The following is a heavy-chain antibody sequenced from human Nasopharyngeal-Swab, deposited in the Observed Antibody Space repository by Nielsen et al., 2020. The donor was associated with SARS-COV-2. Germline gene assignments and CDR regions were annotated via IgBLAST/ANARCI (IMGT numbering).Heavy chain of an antibody. CDR2: ISDGGGST. D-gene: IGHD6-13*01. CDR3: AKVLAAAVAYYYGMDV. CDR1: GFTFSYYA. Sequence: GGSLKISCADTGFTFSYYAMNWVRQAPGKGLEWVSGISDGGGSTSYADSAKGRFTISRDNSKKTLYLQMNSLTAEDTAVYYCAKVLAAAVAYYYGMDVWGQGTTVTVSS. V-gene: IGHV3-23*01. J-gene: IGHJ6*02.